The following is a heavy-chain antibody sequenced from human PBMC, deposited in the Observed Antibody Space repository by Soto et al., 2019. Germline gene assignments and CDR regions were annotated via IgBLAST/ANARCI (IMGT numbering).Heavy chain of an antibody. CDR1: GFTFSNAR. CDR3: THRRLPSAGPPDY. Sequence: LRLSCAASGFTFSNARMSWVRQAPGKGLEWVGRIKSKTDGGTTDYAAPVKGRFTISRDDSKNTLYLQMNSLKTEDTAVYYCTHRRLPSAGPPDYWGQGTLVTVSS. CDR2: IKSKTDGGTT. D-gene: IGHD5-18*01. J-gene: IGHJ4*02. V-gene: IGHV3-15*01.